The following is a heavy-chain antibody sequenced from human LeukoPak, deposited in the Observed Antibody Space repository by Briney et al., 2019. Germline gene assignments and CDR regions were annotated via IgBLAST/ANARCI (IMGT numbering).Heavy chain of an antibody. CDR1: GDRVSSNSAA. D-gene: IGHD6-19*01. V-gene: IGHV6-1*01. Sequence: SQTLSLTCAISGDRVSSNSAAWNWIRQSPSRGLEWLGRTYYRSKWYNDYAVSVKSRITINPDSSKNQFSLQLNSVTPEDTAVYYCARDSGIAVAGHPYFDYWGQGTLVTVSS. CDR2: TYYRSKWYN. CDR3: ARDSGIAVAGHPYFDY. J-gene: IGHJ4*02.